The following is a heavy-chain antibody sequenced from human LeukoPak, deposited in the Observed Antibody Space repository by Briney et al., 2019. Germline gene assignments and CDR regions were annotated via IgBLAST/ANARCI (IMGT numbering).Heavy chain of an antibody. CDR2: MNPNSGNT. CDR1: GYTFTSYD. J-gene: IGHJ6*03. D-gene: IGHD6-19*01. CDR3: ARGLSSGWYYYYYYMDV. V-gene: IGHV1-8*01. Sequence: ASVKVSCKASGYTFTSYDINWVRQATGQGLEWMGWMNPNSGNTGYAQKFQGRVTMTRNTSISTAYMELSSLRSEDTAVYYCARGLSSGWYYYYYYMDVWGKGTTITISS.